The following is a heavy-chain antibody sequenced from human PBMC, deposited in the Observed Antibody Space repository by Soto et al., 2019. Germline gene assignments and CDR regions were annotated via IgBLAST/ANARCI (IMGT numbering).Heavy chain of an antibody. CDR2: ISAYNGNT. CDR1: GYSFATSG. CDR3: ARAGQYYDSSGYVN. J-gene: IGHJ4*02. D-gene: IGHD3-22*01. V-gene: IGHV1-18*01. Sequence: QVKLVQSGTEVKKPGASLKVSCKASGYSFATSGISWVRQAPGQGLEWMGWISAYNGNTNYDQKLHDRVTMTTDTSTTTAYLELRSLRSDDTAVYYCARAGQYYDSSGYVNWGQGTLVTVSS.